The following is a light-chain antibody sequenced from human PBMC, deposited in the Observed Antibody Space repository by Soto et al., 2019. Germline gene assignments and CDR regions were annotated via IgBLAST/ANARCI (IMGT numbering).Light chain of an antibody. CDR3: NSYTTSSPYVV. Sequence: QSALTQPASVSGSPGQSTTISCNGTSSDVGGYNYVSWYQQHPGKAPKLMIYEVTNRPSGVSDRFSGSKSGNTASLTISGLQAEDEADYYCNSYTTSSPYVVFGGGTKLTVL. J-gene: IGLJ2*01. V-gene: IGLV2-14*01. CDR2: EVT. CDR1: SSDVGGYNY.